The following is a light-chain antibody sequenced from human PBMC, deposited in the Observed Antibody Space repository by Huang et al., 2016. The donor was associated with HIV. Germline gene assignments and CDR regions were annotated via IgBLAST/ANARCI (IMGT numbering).Light chain of an antibody. CDR2: WAS. Sequence: DIVMTQSPDSLAVSLGERATINCKSSESVLYSFNNKNYLAWYQQKPGQPPKLLIYWASTRESGVPDRFSGSGSGTDFTLTISSLQAEDVAVYYCQQHYGTPRFGGGTKVEIK. J-gene: IGKJ4*01. CDR3: QQHYGTPR. CDR1: ESVLYSFNNKNY. V-gene: IGKV4-1*01.